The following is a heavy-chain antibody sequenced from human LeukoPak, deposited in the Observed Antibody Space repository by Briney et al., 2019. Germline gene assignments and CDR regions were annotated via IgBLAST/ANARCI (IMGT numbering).Heavy chain of an antibody. CDR3: AKGYYASGSYGWFDT. J-gene: IGHJ5*02. D-gene: IGHD3-10*01. CDR1: GFTFSSYA. V-gene: IGHV3-30*02. Sequence: GGSLRLSCAASGFTFSSYAMHWVRQAPGKGLEWVAFIRHDGRNKYYADSLKGRFTISIDNSKNTLYLQMNSLRAEDTAVYYCAKGYYASGSYGWFDTWGQGTLVTVSS. CDR2: IRHDGRNK.